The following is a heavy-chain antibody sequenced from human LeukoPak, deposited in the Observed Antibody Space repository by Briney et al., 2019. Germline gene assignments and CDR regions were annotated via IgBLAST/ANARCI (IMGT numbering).Heavy chain of an antibody. D-gene: IGHD6-13*01. CDR3: TRDYGIAAAGFDY. V-gene: IGHV3-49*04. Sequence: GRSLRLSCTASGFTFGDYAMSWVRQAPGKGLEWVGFIRSKAYGGTTEYAASVKGRFTISRDDSRSIAYLQMNSLKTEDTAVYYCTRDYGIAAAGFDYWGQGTLVTVSS. CDR2: IRSKAYGGTT. CDR1: GFTFGDYA. J-gene: IGHJ4*02.